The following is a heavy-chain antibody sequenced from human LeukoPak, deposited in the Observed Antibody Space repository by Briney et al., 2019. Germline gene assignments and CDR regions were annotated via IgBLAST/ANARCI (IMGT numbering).Heavy chain of an antibody. V-gene: IGHV1-2*02. Sequence: ASVKVSCKASGYTFTCYYMHWVRQAPGQGLEWMGWINPNSGGTNYAQKFQGRVTMTRDTSISTAYMELSRLRSDDTAVYYCARQSHYDFRSGWGEFDYWGQGTLVTVSS. CDR2: INPNSGGT. CDR1: GYTFTCYY. D-gene: IGHD3-3*01. J-gene: IGHJ4*02. CDR3: ARQSHYDFRSGWGEFDY.